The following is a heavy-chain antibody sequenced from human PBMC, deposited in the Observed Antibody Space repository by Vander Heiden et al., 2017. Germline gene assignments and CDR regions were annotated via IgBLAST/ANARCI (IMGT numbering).Heavy chain of an antibody. V-gene: IGHV3-33*03. Sequence: QAQLVESGGGVVQLGRSLRLSCAASGFTSRNYGMHWVRQAPGKGLEWVAIIYYDGSNKYYADSVKGRFTISRDNSKNTLFLQMNSLRAEDTAVYYCASGRGPVTGTYFDYWGQGTLVTVSS. CDR1: GFTSRNYG. J-gene: IGHJ4*02. D-gene: IGHD6-19*01. CDR2: IYYDGSNK. CDR3: ASGRGPVTGTYFDY.